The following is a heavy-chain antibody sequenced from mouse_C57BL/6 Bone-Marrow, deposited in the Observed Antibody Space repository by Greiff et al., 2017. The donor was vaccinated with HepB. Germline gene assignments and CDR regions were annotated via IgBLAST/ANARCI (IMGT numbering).Heavy chain of an antibody. D-gene: IGHD2-1*01. CDR3: AREDGNYPRGFAY. CDR2: IYPRSGNT. CDR1: GYTFTSYG. Sequence: VQLQESGAELARPGASVKLSCTASGYTFTSYGISWVKQRTGQGLEWIGEIYPRSGNTYYNEKFKGKATLTADKSSSTAYMALRSLTSKDSAVYFCAREDGNYPRGFAYWGQGTLVTVSA. J-gene: IGHJ3*01. V-gene: IGHV1-81*01.